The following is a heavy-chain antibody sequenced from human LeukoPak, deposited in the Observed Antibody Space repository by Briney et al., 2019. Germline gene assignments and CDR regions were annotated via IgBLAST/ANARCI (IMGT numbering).Heavy chain of an antibody. Sequence: SETLSLTCTVSGGSISSGGYYWSWIRQHPGKGLEWIGYIYYSGSTYYNPSLKSRVTISVDTSKNQFSLKLSSVTAADTAVYYCARDSGAAPDFDYWGQGTLVTVSS. J-gene: IGHJ4*02. CDR2: IYYSGST. V-gene: IGHV4-31*03. D-gene: IGHD3-10*01. CDR1: GGSISSGGYY. CDR3: ARDSGAAPDFDY.